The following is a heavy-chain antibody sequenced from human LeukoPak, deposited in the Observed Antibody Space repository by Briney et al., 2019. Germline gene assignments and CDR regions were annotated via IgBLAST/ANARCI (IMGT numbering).Heavy chain of an antibody. J-gene: IGHJ4*02. V-gene: IGHV1-8*01. CDR3: VRGYDSRGYSPVDS. CDR1: GYTFTSYD. Sequence: ASVKVSCKASGYTFTSYDINWVRQATGQGLEWMGWMNPNSGNIGYAQKFQDRVTMTTNTPISTAYMELSSLRSEDTAVYYCVRGYDSRGYSPVDSWGQGTLVTASS. CDR2: MNPNSGNI. D-gene: IGHD3-22*01.